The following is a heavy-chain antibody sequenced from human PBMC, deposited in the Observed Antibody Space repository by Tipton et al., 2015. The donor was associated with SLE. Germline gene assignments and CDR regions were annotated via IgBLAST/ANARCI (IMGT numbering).Heavy chain of an antibody. CDR2: ISSSGSTI. CDR1: GFTFSSYE. V-gene: IGHV3-48*03. D-gene: IGHD5-12*01. J-gene: IGHJ4*02. Sequence: SPRLSCAASGFTFSSYEMNWVRQAPGKGLEWVSYISSSGSTIYYADSVKGRFTISRDNAKNSLYLQMNSLRAEDTAVYYCARDRGYDSGGGGYWGQGTLVTVSS. CDR3: ARDRGYDSGGGGY.